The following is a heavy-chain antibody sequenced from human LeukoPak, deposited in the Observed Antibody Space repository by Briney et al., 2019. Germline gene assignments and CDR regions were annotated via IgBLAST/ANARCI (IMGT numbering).Heavy chain of an antibody. CDR2: ISDSGSIT. CDR3: AQDARRTSGWYFFDY. D-gene: IGHD6-19*01. Sequence: PGGSLRLSCAASGFAFSSQAMGWVRQAPGKGLEWVSVISDSGSITYYADSVKGRFTISRDNSKNTLFLQMNSLRAEDTAVYYCAQDARRTSGWYFFDYWGQGTLVTVSS. J-gene: IGHJ4*02. V-gene: IGHV3-23*01. CDR1: GFAFSSQA.